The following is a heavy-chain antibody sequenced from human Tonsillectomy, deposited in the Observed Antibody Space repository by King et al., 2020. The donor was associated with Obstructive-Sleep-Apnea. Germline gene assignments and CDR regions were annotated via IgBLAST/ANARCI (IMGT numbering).Heavy chain of an antibody. Sequence: QLQESGPGLVKPSETLSLTCTVSGYSISSGYYWGWLRQPPGKGLEWIGSNYHSGSTYYNPSLKSRVTISVDTSKNQFALKLRSVTVADTAVYYCSGEGEVMLTFVGVIVMPIFDYWGQGTLVTVSS. J-gene: IGHJ4*02. V-gene: IGHV4-38-2*02. CDR2: NYHSGST. D-gene: IGHD3-16*02. CDR3: SGEGEVMLTFVGVIVMPIFDY. CDR1: GYSISSGYY.